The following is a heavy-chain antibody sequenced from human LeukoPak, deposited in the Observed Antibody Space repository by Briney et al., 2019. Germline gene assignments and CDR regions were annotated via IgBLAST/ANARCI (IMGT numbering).Heavy chain of an antibody. CDR3: AREGSMTARPFVSIDY. V-gene: IGHV4-4*07. J-gene: IGHJ4*02. CDR1: GGSISSYY. Sequence: SETLSLTCTVSGGSISSYYWSWIRQPAGKGLQWIGRIHTSGSTDYNPSLGSRVTMSVDTSKNQFSLRLSSVTAADTAVYYCAREGSMTARPFVSIDYWGQGTLVTVSS. CDR2: IHTSGST. D-gene: IGHD6-6*01.